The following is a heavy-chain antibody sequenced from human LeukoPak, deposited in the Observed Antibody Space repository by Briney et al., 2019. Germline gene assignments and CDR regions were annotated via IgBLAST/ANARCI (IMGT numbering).Heavy chain of an antibody. J-gene: IGHJ4*02. CDR1: GFTFSTSA. V-gene: IGHV3-64D*06. CDR3: VKLPYSDTSAYYVDY. Sequence: GGSLRLSCSASGFTFSTSAIHWVRQAPGKGLEYVSAISSNGGSTYYAGSVKGRFTISRDNSKNTLSLQMSSLRPEDTAVYYCVKLPYSDTSAYYVDYWGQGTLVTVAS. CDR2: ISSNGGST. D-gene: IGHD3-22*01.